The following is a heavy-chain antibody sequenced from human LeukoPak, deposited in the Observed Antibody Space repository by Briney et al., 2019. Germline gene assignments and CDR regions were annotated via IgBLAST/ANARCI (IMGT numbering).Heavy chain of an antibody. CDR1: GGSISSSSYY. J-gene: IGHJ4*02. V-gene: IGHV4-39*07. D-gene: IGHD6-13*01. Sequence: PSETLSLTCTVSGGSISSSSYYWGWIRQPPGKGLEWIGSIYYSGSTYYNPSLKSRVTISVDTSKNQFSLKLSSVTAADTAVYYCAKSSSWFYYFDYWGQGTLVTVSS. CDR2: IYYSGST. CDR3: AKSSSWFYYFDY.